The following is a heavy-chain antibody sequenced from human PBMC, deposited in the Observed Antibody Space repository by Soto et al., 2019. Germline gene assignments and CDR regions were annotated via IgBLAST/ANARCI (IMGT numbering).Heavy chain of an antibody. V-gene: IGHV4-30-4*01. CDR3: ARDEGSYLAFDY. CDR2: IYYSGST. J-gene: IGHJ4*02. Sequence: TLSLTCTVSGGSISSGDYYWSWIRQPPGKGLEWIGYIYYSGSTYYNPSLKSRVTISVDTSKNQFSLKLSSVTAADTAVYYCARDEGSYLAFDYWGQGTLVTV. CDR1: GGSISSGDYY. D-gene: IGHD1-26*01.